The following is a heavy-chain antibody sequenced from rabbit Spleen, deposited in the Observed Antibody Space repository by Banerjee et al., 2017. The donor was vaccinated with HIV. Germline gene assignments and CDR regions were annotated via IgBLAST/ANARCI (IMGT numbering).Heavy chain of an antibody. D-gene: IGHD1-1*01. V-gene: IGHV1S40*01. J-gene: IGHJ6*01. CDR1: GFSFSDRDV. CDR2: INAVTGKA. Sequence: QSLEESGGGLVKPEGSLTLTCKASGFSFSDRDVMCWVRQAPGKGLEWIACINAVTGKAVYASWAKGRFTFSKTSSTTVTLQMTSLTAADTATYFCARDTSSSFSSYGMDLWGPGTLVTVS. CDR3: ARDTSSSFSSYGMDL.